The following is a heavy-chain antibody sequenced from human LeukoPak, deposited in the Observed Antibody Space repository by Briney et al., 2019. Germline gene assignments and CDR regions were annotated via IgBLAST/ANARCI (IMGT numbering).Heavy chain of an antibody. CDR1: GYSFTSYW. D-gene: IGHD3-16*02. CDR3: ARLPARLRLGELSYTFFDY. Sequence: GESLKISCKGSGYSFTSYWIGWVRQMPGKGLEWMGIIYPGDSDTRYSTSFQGQVTISADKSISTAYLQWSSLKASDTAMYYCARLPARLRLGELSYTFFDYWGQGTLVTVSS. V-gene: IGHV5-51*01. J-gene: IGHJ4*02. CDR2: IYPGDSDT.